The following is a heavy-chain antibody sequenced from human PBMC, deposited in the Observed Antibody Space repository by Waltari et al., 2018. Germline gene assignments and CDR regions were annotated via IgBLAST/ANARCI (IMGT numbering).Heavy chain of an antibody. CDR1: GGIFSNSG. CDR2: ISPGRNMA. D-gene: IGHD5-18*01. J-gene: IGHJ5*02. V-gene: IGHV1-69*10. CDR3: ARGGGHNYGKGTNSFDP. Sequence: QVQMVQSGPEVKKPGSSVKVSCKASGGIFSNSGISWVRQAPGQGLEWMGVISPGRNMANYVQDFQGRVTFTADKSTNTVYMELNNLRSEDTAVYCCARGGGHNYGKGTNSFDPWGQGTLVTVSS.